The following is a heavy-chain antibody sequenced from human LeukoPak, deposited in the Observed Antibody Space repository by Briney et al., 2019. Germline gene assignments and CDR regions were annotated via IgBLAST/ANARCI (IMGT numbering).Heavy chain of an antibody. Sequence: PSETLSLTCAVYGGSFSGYYWSWIRQPPGKGLEWIGEINHSGSTNYNPSLKSRVTISVDTSKNQFSLKLSSVTAADTAVYYCAREIAAADDYYYYYYMDVWGKGTTVTISS. CDR1: GGSFSGYY. D-gene: IGHD6-13*01. J-gene: IGHJ6*03. CDR2: INHSGST. V-gene: IGHV4-34*01. CDR3: AREIAAADDYYYYYYMDV.